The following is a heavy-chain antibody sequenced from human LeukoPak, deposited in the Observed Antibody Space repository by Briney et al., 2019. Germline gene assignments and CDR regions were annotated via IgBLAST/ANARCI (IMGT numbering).Heavy chain of an antibody. CDR2: IYTSGST. Sequence: SETLSLTCIVSGGSISSYYWSWIRQPPGKGLEWIGRIYTSGSTNYNPSLKSRVTMSVDTYKNQISLKLTPVTAVDTAVYDCARSTRDSGWLFDYWGQGTLVTVSS. CDR1: GGSISSYY. D-gene: IGHD6-19*01. CDR3: ARSTRDSGWLFDY. V-gene: IGHV4-4*07. J-gene: IGHJ4*02.